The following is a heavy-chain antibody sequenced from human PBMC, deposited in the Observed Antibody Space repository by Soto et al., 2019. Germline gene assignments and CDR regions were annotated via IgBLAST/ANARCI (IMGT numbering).Heavy chain of an antibody. CDR3: ARRHYDIVMGYERGYFDY. V-gene: IGHV5-51*01. D-gene: IGHD3-22*01. CDR2: IWPSDSDT. Sequence: EVQLVQSGAEVKKPGESLKISCQVSGYSFSTYWIVWVRQTPGKGLEWMGIIWPSDSDTRYSPSFQGQVTISADTFTRTAYLQWSSLKASDTAVYYCARRHYDIVMGYERGYFDYWGQGTPVTVSS. J-gene: IGHJ4*02. CDR1: GYSFSTYW.